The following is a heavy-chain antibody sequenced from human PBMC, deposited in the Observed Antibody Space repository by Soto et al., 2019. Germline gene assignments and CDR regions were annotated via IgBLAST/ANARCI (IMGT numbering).Heavy chain of an antibody. D-gene: IGHD5-12*01. CDR3: ARAGDGYIYFDS. CDR2: IWYDGSNR. Sequence: QVQLVESGGGVVQPGRSLRLSCAASGFTFSRYGMHWVRQAPGKGLEWVAAIWYDGSNRFYADSVKGRFTISRDNSENTLYLQMNSLSADDTAVYYCARAGDGYIYFDSWGQGTLVTVSS. V-gene: IGHV3-33*01. CDR1: GFTFSRYG. J-gene: IGHJ4*02.